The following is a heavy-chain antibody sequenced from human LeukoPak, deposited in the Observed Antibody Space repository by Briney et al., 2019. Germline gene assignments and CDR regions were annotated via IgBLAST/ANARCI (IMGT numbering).Heavy chain of an antibody. CDR3: ARDTQWLVEDYYYYYGMDV. J-gene: IGHJ6*02. CDR1: GGSVSSGSYY. Sequence: SETLSLTCTVSGGSVSSGSYYWSWIRQPPGKGLEWIGYIYYSGSTNYNPSLKSRVTISVDTSKNQFSLKLSSVTAADTAVYYCARDTQWLVEDYYYYYGMDVWGQGTTVTVSS. V-gene: IGHV4-61*01. CDR2: IYYSGST. D-gene: IGHD6-19*01.